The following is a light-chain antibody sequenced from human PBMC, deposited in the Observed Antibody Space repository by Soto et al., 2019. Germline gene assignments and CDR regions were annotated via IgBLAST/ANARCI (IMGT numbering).Light chain of an antibody. CDR2: DVS. V-gene: IGLV2-11*01. J-gene: IGLJ2*01. CDR1: SSDVGGYNY. CDR3: CSYAGSYTLVV. Sequence: QSVLTQPRSVSGSPGQSVTISCTGTSSDVGGYNYVSWYQRHPGKAPKLMIYDVSKRPSGVPDRFSGSKSGNTASLTISGLQAEDEADYYCCSYAGSYTLVVFGGGTKVTVL.